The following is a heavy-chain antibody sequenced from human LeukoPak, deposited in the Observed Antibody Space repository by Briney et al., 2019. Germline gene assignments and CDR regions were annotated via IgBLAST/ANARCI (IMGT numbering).Heavy chain of an antibody. Sequence: PSETLSLTCTASGCTFSSYYWSWIRQPPGKGLEWIGYIYYSGSTNYNPSLKSRVTISVDTSKNQFSLKLSSVTAADTAVYYCARGVAAAGTLVDYWGHGTLVTVSS. J-gene: IGHJ4*01. CDR1: GCTFSSYY. CDR3: ARGVAAAGTLVDY. V-gene: IGHV4-59*01. CDR2: IYYSGST. D-gene: IGHD6-13*01.